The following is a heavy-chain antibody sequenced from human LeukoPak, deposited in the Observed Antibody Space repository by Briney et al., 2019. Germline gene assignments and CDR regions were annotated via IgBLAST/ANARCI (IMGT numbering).Heavy chain of an antibody. CDR2: INPSGDGT. Sequence: ASVKVSCKASGYTFTSYYMHWVRQAPGQGLEWMGIINPSGDGTTYAQKFQGRVTMTRDTSTSTVYMELSSLRSEDTAVYYCARSIAAAGKDGWFDPWGQGTLVTVSS. CDR3: ARSIAAAGKDGWFDP. V-gene: IGHV1-46*01. CDR1: GYTFTSYY. J-gene: IGHJ5*02. D-gene: IGHD6-13*01.